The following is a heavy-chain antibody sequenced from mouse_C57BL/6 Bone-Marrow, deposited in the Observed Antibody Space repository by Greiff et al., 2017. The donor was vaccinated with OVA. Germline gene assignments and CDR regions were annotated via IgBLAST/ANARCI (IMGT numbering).Heavy chain of an antibody. Sequence: QVQLQQSGAELVRPGSSVKLSCKASGYTFTSYWMDWVKQRPGQGLEWIGNIYPSDSETHYNQKFKDKATLTVDKSSSTAYMQLSSLTSEDSAVYYCARSGVYYGNFYAMDYWGQGTSVTVSS. V-gene: IGHV1-61*01. CDR2: IYPSDSET. D-gene: IGHD2-1*01. CDR3: ARSGVYYGNFYAMDY. CDR1: GYTFTSYW. J-gene: IGHJ4*01.